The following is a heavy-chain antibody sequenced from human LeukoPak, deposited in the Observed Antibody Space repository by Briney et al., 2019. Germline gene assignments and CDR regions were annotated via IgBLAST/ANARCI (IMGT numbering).Heavy chain of an antibody. J-gene: IGHJ4*02. CDR2: ISYDGSDK. D-gene: IGHD3-16*01. CDR3: AKDRLAGGNFYFDY. V-gene: IGHV3-30*18. Sequence: GGSLRLSCAASGFTFRSYGMHWVRQAPGKGLEWVAVISYDGSDKYYADSVKGRFTISRDTSKNTLYLQMNSLRAEDTAVYYCAKDRLAGGNFYFDYWGQGTLVTVSS. CDR1: GFTFRSYG.